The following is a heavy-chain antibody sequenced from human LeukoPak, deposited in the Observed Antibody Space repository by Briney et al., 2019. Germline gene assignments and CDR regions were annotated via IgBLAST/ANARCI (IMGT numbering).Heavy chain of an antibody. J-gene: IGHJ4*02. Sequence: PSETLSHTCTVSGCSISSYYSSWIRQPPGKGLEWIGYIYYSGSTNYNPSLKSRVTISVDTSKNQFSLKLSSVTAADTAVYYCARGLDYYDSSGYSGIDYWGQGTLVTVSS. V-gene: IGHV4-59*01. CDR3: ARGLDYYDSSGYSGIDY. CDR1: GCSISSYY. CDR2: IYYSGST. D-gene: IGHD3-22*01.